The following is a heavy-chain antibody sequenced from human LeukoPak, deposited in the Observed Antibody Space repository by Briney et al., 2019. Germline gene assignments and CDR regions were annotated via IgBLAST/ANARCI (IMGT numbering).Heavy chain of an antibody. J-gene: IGHJ4*02. CDR2: ISSSGSTI. CDR1: GFTFSSYE. V-gene: IGHV3-48*03. CDR3: ARGLNYYDSTAWYY. D-gene: IGHD3-22*01. Sequence: PGGSLRLSCAASGFTFSSYEMNWVRQAPGKGLEWVSYISSSGSTIYYADSVKGRFTISRDNAKNSLYLQMNSLRAEDTAVYYCARGLNYYDSTAWYYWGQGTLVTVSS.